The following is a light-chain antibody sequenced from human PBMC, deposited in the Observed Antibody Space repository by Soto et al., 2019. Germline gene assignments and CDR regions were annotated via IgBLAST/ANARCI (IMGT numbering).Light chain of an antibody. J-gene: IGKJ3*01. CDR2: AAS. Sequence: DIPLTQSPSFLSASVGDRVTITCRASQGISSYLAWYQQKPGKAPKLLIYAASTLLSGVPSRFSGSGSGTEFTLTISSLQSEHFATYYCQQLNSYPSFGPGTKVDIK. CDR1: QGISSY. CDR3: QQLNSYPS. V-gene: IGKV1-9*01.